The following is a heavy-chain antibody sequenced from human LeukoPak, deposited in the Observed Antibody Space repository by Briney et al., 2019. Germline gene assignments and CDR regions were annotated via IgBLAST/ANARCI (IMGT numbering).Heavy chain of an antibody. Sequence: SETLSLTCTVSGGSISSSSYYWGWIRQPPGKGLEWIGNVYYTGTTYHNPSLKSRGTISVDTSKNHFSLKLSSVTAADTAVYYCARGGYSYYYFDYWGQGTLVTVSS. D-gene: IGHD5-18*01. J-gene: IGHJ4*02. CDR1: GGSISSSSYY. V-gene: IGHV4-39*07. CDR3: ARGGYSYYYFDY. CDR2: VYYTGTT.